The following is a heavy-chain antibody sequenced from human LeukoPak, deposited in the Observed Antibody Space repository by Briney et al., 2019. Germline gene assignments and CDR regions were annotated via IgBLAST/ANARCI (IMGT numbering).Heavy chain of an antibody. Sequence: SQTLSFTCAISGDSVSSNSVTWNWIRQSPSRGLEWLGRTYYRSTWYNDYAVSVRGRITVNPDTSKNQFSLHLNSVTPEDTAVYYCARRLTQYDCFDPWGQGILVTVSS. J-gene: IGHJ5*02. CDR1: GDSVSSNSVT. CDR3: ARRLTQYDCFDP. V-gene: IGHV6-1*01. D-gene: IGHD2-2*01. CDR2: TYYRSTWYN.